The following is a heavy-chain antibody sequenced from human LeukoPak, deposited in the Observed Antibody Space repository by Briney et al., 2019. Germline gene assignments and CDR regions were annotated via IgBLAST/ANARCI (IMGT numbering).Heavy chain of an antibody. V-gene: IGHV1-69*13. D-gene: IGHD3-10*01. CDR2: IIPIFGTA. Sequence: PSVNLSPTASGYAFSIYSTSWVRRAPRQGLERVVGIIPIFGTANYAQKFQRRVTITADDSTSTAYMELSSLRSEDTAVYYCAVHHYYGSGSYYVKYDYWGQGTLVTVSS. CDR1: GYAFSIYS. J-gene: IGHJ4*02. CDR3: AVHHYYGSGSYYVKYDY.